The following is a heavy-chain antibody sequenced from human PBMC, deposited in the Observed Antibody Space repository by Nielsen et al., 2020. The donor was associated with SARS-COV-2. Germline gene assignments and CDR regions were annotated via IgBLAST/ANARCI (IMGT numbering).Heavy chain of an antibody. D-gene: IGHD2-2*01. CDR1: GFPFSSYE. Sequence: GGSLRPSCAASGFPFSSYEMNWVRQAPGKALEWPSYIGGNGRNIFYADSVKGRFTISRDNAENSLSLQMNSLRDEDTAVYYCARDPTYCSSTSCYVYYYGMDVWGQGTTVTVSS. J-gene: IGHJ6*02. CDR2: IGGNGRNI. V-gene: IGHV3-48*03. CDR3: ARDPTYCSSTSCYVYYYGMDV.